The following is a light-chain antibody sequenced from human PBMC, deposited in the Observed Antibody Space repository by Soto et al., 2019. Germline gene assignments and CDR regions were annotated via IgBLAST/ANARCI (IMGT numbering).Light chain of an antibody. Sequence: ILMTQSPATRPGSPGEKPPLSGRAVKRIGTNLAGNHQKPAQLPRLFIYDASTRATGIPARFSGSGSGTEFTLTISGLQSEDFAVYYCQQYNNWPPWTFGQGTKVEIK. CDR1: KRIGTN. CDR2: DAS. CDR3: QQYNNWPPWT. V-gene: IGKV3-15*01. J-gene: IGKJ1*01.